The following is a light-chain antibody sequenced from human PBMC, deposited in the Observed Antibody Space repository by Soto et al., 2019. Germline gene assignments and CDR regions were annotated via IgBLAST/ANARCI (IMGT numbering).Light chain of an antibody. V-gene: IGKV1-39*01. CDR3: QQSHSTPPT. CDR1: HNIVTY. Sequence: DIHMAQSQPSLSASVGDRVTITCRASHNIVTYLNWYQQKAGKAPSLLIYEASHLQSGVPFRFFGSGSGTDFTLTIDKLQHEDSATYYCQQSHSTPPTFGPGTKLEIK. J-gene: IGKJ2*01. CDR2: EAS.